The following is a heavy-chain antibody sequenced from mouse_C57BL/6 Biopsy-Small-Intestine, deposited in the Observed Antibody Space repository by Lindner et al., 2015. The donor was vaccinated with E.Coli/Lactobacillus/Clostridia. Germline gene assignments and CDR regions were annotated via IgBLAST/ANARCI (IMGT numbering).Heavy chain of an antibody. J-gene: IGHJ3*01. CDR1: GYTFTSYG. CDR2: IYPRSGNT. V-gene: IGHV1-81*01. CDR3: AREGNYEGRFAY. Sequence: VQLQESGAELARPGASVKLSCKASGYTFTSYGISWVKQRTGQGLEWIGEIYPRSGNTYYNEKFKGKATLTADKSSSTAYMELRSLTSEDSAVYFCAREGNYEGRFAYWGQGTLVTVSA. D-gene: IGHD2-3*01.